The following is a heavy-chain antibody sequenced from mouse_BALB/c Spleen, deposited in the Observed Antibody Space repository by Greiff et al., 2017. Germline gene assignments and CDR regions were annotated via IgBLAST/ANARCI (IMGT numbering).Heavy chain of an antibody. J-gene: IGHJ4*01. CDR1: GFNIKDTY. CDR3: AFSPMDY. Sequence: VHVKQSGAELVKPGASVKLSCTASGFNIKDTYMHWVKQRPEQGLEWIGRIDPANGNTKYDPKFQGKATITADTSSNTAYLQLSSLTSEDTAVYYCAFSPMDYWGQGTSVTVSS. CDR2: IDPANGNT. V-gene: IGHV14-3*02.